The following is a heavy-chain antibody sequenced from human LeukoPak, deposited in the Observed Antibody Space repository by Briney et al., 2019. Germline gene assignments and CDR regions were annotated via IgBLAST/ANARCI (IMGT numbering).Heavy chain of an antibody. CDR2: ISNDGSSK. CDR3: AKAAYCTSTSCHFSGYAQRPLDS. J-gene: IGHJ4*02. D-gene: IGHD2-2*01. Sequence: PGGSLRLSCVASGFTFNAYGIHWVRQAPGKGLEWVAGISNDGSSKDYADSVKGRFTTSRDDSKNTMYLQMNSLRAEDTAVYYCAKAAYCTSTSCHFSGYAQRPLDSWGQGTLVTVSS. CDR1: GFTFNAYG. V-gene: IGHV3-30*18.